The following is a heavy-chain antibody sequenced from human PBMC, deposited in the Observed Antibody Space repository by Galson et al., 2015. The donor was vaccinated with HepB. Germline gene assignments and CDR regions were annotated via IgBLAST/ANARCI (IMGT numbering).Heavy chain of an antibody. D-gene: IGHD2-2*01. CDR2: IIPIFGTA. V-gene: IGHV1-69*01. CDR1: GGTFSSYA. CDR3: ARFGDCSSTSCSRDAFDI. J-gene: IGHJ3*02. Sequence: SCKASGGTFSSYAISWVRQAPGQGLEWMGGIIPIFGTANYAQKFQGRVTITADESTSTAYMELSSLRSEDTAVYYCARFGDCSSTSCSRDAFDIWGQGTMVTVSS.